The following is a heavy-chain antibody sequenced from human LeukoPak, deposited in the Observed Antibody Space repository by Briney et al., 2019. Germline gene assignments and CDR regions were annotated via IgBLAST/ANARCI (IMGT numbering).Heavy chain of an antibody. V-gene: IGHV4-39*07. CDR1: GGSFTDYF. D-gene: IGHD3-10*01. Sequence: SGTLSLTCTVSGGSFTDYFRGWIRQPPGKGVDFISSIYYSASTFYNPSLTSRVRISLATSKGQFSLNLDSVTAADTAVYFCTRDRAHRTHDYWGQGTLVTVS. J-gene: IGHJ4*02. CDR2: IYYSAST. CDR3: TRDRAHRTHDY.